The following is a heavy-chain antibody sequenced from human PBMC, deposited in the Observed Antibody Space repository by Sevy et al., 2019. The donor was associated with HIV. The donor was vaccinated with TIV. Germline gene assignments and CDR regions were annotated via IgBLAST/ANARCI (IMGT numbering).Heavy chain of an antibody. CDR1: AGSISGYY. CDR2: THSNGNT. J-gene: IGHJ5*02. V-gene: IGHV4-59*01. D-gene: IGHD3-10*01. CDR3: TRDRYTLVRGIIMTWFDP. Sequence: SETLSLTCTVSAGSISGYYWSWIRQSPGKGLEWIAYTHSNGNTNYNPSLKSRVTISIDTSKNQFSLKLSSVTAADTAVYYCTRDRYTLVRGIIMTWFDPWGQGTLVTVSS.